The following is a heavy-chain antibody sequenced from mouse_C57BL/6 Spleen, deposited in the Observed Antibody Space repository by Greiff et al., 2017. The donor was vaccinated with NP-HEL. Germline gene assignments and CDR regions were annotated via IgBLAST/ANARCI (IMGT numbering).Heavy chain of an antibody. J-gene: IGHJ2*01. D-gene: IGHD1-1*01. Sequence: QVQLQQPGAELVKPGASVKLSCKASGYTFTSYWMQWVKQRPGQGLEWIGEIDPSDSYTNTNQKFKGKATLTVDTSSSTAYMQLSSLTSEDSAVYYCAIGGSSSYYFDYWGQGTTLTVSS. CDR2: IDPSDSYT. CDR1: GYTFTSYW. V-gene: IGHV1-50*01. CDR3: AIGGSSSYYFDY.